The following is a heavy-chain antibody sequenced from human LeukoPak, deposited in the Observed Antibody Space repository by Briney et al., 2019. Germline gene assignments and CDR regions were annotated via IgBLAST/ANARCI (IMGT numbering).Heavy chain of an antibody. Sequence: PGGSLTLFCAASGFTFSSYWMLWLRQAPGKGLVWVSRINTDGNSTTYADSVKGRFTISRNNDKNTLFLQMNSLRAEDTAVYYCARSYGGNRNLDYWGQGTLVTVSS. V-gene: IGHV3-74*01. CDR2: INTDGNST. CDR1: GFTFSSYW. CDR3: ARSYGGNRNLDY. J-gene: IGHJ4*02. D-gene: IGHD1-14*01.